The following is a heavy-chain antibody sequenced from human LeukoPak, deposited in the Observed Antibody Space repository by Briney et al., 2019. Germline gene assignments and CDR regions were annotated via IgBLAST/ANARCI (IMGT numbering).Heavy chain of an antibody. CDR2: IYPGDSDT. CDR1: GYSFTSYW. D-gene: IGHD3-10*01. Sequence: GESPKISCKGSGYSFTSYWIGWVRQMPGKGLEWMGIIYPGDSDTRYSPSFQGQVTISADKSISTAYLQWSSLKASDTAMYYCARQSITMVRGVHYFDYWGQGTLVTVSS. J-gene: IGHJ4*02. V-gene: IGHV5-51*01. CDR3: ARQSITMVRGVHYFDY.